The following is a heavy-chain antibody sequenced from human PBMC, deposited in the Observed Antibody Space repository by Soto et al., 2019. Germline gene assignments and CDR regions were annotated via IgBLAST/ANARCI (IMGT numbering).Heavy chain of an antibody. Sequence: TLSLTCTVSGDAIRSGNHYWSWIRQPPGKGLEWIGYIYYSGSTYYSPSLKSRVTISVDTSKNQVSLKLNSVTAADTAVYYCATVDILTVYVCMDVCGQGTTVTVS. CDR3: ATVDILTVYVCMDV. J-gene: IGHJ6*02. CDR1: GDAIRSGNHY. CDR2: IYYSGST. V-gene: IGHV4-30-4*01. D-gene: IGHD3-9*01.